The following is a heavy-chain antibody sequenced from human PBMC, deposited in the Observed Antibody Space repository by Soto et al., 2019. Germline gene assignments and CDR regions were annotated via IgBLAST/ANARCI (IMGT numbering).Heavy chain of an antibody. CDR1: GATFSNYA. CDR2: IIPIFGTT. D-gene: IGHD5-12*01. J-gene: IGHJ5*02. CDR3: AKDAGADGYFGNWLDP. Sequence: QVQLVQSGAEVKRPGSSVKVSCKASGATFSNYAITWVRQAPGQGLEWVARIIPIFGTTNVAQKFQGRVTTTADESTTTAYMELSGLRSDDTAVYFCAKDAGADGYFGNWLDPWGQGTLVTVSS. V-gene: IGHV1-69*15.